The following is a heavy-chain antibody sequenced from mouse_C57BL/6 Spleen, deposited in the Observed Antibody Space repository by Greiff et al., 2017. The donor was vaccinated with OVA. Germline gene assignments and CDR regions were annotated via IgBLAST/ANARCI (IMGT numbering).Heavy chain of an antibody. Sequence: EVQLQQSGPELVKPGASVKISCKASGYTFTDYYMNWVKQSHGKSLEWIGDINPNNGGTSYNQKFKGKATLTVDKSSSTAYMELRSLTTEDSAGYYCATDGYYPFAYWGQGTLVTVSA. CDR2: INPNNGGT. CDR3: ATDGYYPFAY. D-gene: IGHD2-3*01. CDR1: GYTFTDYY. V-gene: IGHV1-26*01. J-gene: IGHJ3*01.